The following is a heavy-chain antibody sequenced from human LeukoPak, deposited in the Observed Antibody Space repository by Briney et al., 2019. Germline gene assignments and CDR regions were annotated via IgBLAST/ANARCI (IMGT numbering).Heavy chain of an antibody. J-gene: IGHJ4*02. CDR1: GFTFSTYG. D-gene: IGHD5-18*01. V-gene: IGHV3-33*01. CDR3: ARALSAMVPDY. CDR2: IRYDGSNK. Sequence: GGSLRLSCAAYGFTFSTYGMHWVRQAPGKGLEWVAVIRYDGSNKYYGDSVKGRFTISRDNSKNTLYLQMNSLRAEDTAVYYCARALSAMVPDYWGQGTLVSVCS.